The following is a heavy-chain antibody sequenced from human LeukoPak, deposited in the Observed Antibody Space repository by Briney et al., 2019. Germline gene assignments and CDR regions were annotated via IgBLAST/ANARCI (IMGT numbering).Heavy chain of an antibody. CDR3: AKEGRLTVAAVVVENYFDY. CDR1: GVTFNIYA. V-gene: IGHV3-23*01. Sequence: SLRLSCAASGVTFNIYAMSWLRLAPGQGLDWVSGISGSGGDTYYTDSVKGRFTISRDNSGTTVSLQMNSLTTDDTAVYFCAKEGRLTVAAVVVENYFDYWGQGTPVIVSA. J-gene: IGHJ4*02. D-gene: IGHD3-22*01. CDR2: ISGSGGDT.